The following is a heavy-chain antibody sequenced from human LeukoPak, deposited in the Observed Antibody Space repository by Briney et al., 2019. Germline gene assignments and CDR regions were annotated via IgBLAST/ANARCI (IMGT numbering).Heavy chain of an antibody. CDR3: ASSCGGDWGTFGY. Sequence: ASVNVSCKASGYTFTSYYMHWVRQAPGQGLEWMGIINPSGGSTSYAQKFQGRVTMTRDTSTSTVYMELSSLRSEDTAVYYCASSCGGDWGTFGYWGQGTLVTVSS. CDR2: INPSGGST. D-gene: IGHD2-21*02. J-gene: IGHJ4*02. V-gene: IGHV1-46*01. CDR1: GYTFTSYY.